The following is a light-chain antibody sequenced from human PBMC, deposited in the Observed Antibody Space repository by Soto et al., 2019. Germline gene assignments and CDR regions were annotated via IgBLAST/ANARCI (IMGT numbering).Light chain of an antibody. CDR3: QTWGTGGDVV. V-gene: IGLV4-69*01. Sequence: QLVLTQSPSASASLGASVKLTCTLSSGHSTYAIAWHQQQPEKGPRYLMKLNSDGRHSKGDGIPDRFSGTSSGAERYLTISSLQSEDEAYYYWQTWGTGGDVVFGGGTKLTVL. CDR1: SGHSTYA. J-gene: IGLJ2*01. CDR2: LNSDGRH.